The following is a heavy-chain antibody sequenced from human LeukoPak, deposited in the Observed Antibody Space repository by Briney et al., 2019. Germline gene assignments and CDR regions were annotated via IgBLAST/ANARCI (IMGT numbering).Heavy chain of an antibody. Sequence: SETLSLTRAVYGGSFSGYYWSWIRQPPGKGLEWIGEINHSGSTNYNPSLKSRVTISVDTSKNQFSLKLSSVTAADTAVYYCARGGSYDFWSGYAFNWFDPWGQGTLVTVSS. J-gene: IGHJ5*02. CDR3: ARGGSYDFWSGYAFNWFDP. CDR1: GGSFSGYY. V-gene: IGHV4-34*01. CDR2: INHSGST. D-gene: IGHD3-3*01.